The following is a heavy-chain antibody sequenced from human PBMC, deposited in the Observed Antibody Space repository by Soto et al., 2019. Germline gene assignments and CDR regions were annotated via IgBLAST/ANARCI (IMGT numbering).Heavy chain of an antibody. CDR2: IYDSGSA. Sequence: QVQLQESGPGLVKPSQTLSLTCSVSGGSITSDGYSWSWIRQHPGKGLDWIGYIYDSGSAYCNPSLKSRVTISVDTSQNQFSLKLRSVTAADTAVYYCARGGLDHASNFDYWGQGTLVIVSS. J-gene: IGHJ4*02. CDR1: GGSITSDGYS. CDR3: ARGGLDHASNFDY. V-gene: IGHV4-31*03.